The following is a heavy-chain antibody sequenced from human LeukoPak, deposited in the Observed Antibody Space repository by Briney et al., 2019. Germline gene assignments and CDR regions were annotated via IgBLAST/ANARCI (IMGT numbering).Heavy chain of an antibody. J-gene: IGHJ4*02. CDR3: AKGGAPLTIRFLEWFPFDY. CDR1: GFTFSSYA. V-gene: IGHV3-23*01. CDR2: ISGSGGST. D-gene: IGHD3-3*01. Sequence: GGSLRLSCAASGFTFSSYAMSWVRQAPGKGLEWVSAISGSGGSTYYADSVKGRFTISRDKSKNTLYLQMNSLRAEDTAVYYCAKGGAPLTIRFLEWFPFDYWGQGTLVTVSS.